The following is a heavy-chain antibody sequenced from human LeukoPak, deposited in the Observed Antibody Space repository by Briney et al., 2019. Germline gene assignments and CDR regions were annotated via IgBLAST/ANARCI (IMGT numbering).Heavy chain of an antibody. D-gene: IGHD3-9*01. J-gene: IGHJ4*02. CDR1: GFTFSNYW. CDR3: ARRGDPRALTGYYRFHYFDY. V-gene: IGHV3-7*01. CDR2: IKQDGSEK. Sequence: GGSLRLSCAASGFTFSNYWMSWVRQAPGKGLEWVANIKQDGSEKYYVDSVKGRFTISRDNAKNSLYLQMNSLRAEDTAVYYCARRGDPRALTGYYRFHYFDYWGQGTLVTVSS.